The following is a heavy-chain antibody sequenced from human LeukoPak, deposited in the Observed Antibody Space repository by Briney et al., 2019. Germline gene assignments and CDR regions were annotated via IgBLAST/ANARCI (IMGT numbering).Heavy chain of an antibody. CDR2: VSGRDDST. CDR1: GFTFSSYA. CDR3: AKWGDYDILTGYYDSDY. J-gene: IGHJ4*02. V-gene: IGHV3-23*01. Sequence: GGSLRLSCAASGFTFSSYAMSWVRQAPGKGLEWVSAVSGRDDSTYYADSMKGRFTISRDNSKNTLYLQMNSLRAEDTAVYYCAKWGDYDILTGYYDSDYWGQGTLVTVSS. D-gene: IGHD3-9*01.